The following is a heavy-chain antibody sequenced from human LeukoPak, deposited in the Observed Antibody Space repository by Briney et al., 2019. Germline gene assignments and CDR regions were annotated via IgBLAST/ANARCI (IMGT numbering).Heavy chain of an antibody. CDR2: ISGSGRST. CDR3: AKEQGDYDSGSYFNY. CDR1: GFTFSNSA. D-gene: IGHD3-10*01. Sequence: TGGSLRLSCAASGFTFSNSAMSWVRQAPGKGLEWVLVISGSGRSTYYADSVKGRFTISRDNSKNMVFLQMNRLRVEDTAVYYCAKEQGDYDSGSYFNYWGQGTLFTVSS. J-gene: IGHJ4*02. V-gene: IGHV3-23*01.